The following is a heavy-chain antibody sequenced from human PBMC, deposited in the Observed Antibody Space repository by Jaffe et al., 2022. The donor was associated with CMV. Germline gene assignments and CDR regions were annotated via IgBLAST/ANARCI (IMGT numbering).Heavy chain of an antibody. V-gene: IGHV3-33*08. Sequence: QVQLVESGGGVVQPGRSLRLSCAASGFTFSSYGMHWVRQAPGKGLEWVAVIWYDGSNKYYADSVKGRFTISRDNSKNTLYLQMNSLRAEDTAVYYCARDGNSNEYYYYMDVWGKGTTVTVSS. CDR2: IWYDGSNK. CDR3: ARDGNSNEYYYYMDV. CDR1: GFTFSSYG. J-gene: IGHJ6*03. D-gene: IGHD4-4*01.